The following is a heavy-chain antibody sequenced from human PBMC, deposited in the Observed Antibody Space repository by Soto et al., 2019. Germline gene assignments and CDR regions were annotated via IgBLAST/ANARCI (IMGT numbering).Heavy chain of an antibody. CDR1: WFTFDNYA. CDR2: ISWNSNTI. Sequence: PRLSCAGSWFTFDNYAMHWVRQAPGKGLEWVSGISWNSNTIAYADSVKGRFTISRDNAKNSLYLQMNSLRAEDTAFYYCAKDTGTNWGQGTLVTVSS. V-gene: IGHV3-9*01. J-gene: IGHJ4*02. CDR3: AKDTGTN.